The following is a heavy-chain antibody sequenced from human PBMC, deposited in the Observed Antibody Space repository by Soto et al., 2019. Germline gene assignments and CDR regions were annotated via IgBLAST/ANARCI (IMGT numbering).Heavy chain of an antibody. D-gene: IGHD1-1*01. CDR2: IKSDSSGT. V-gene: IGHV3-48*02. Sequence: EVQLVESGGGLVQPGGSLRLSCAASGLTFSGYNMNWVRQAPGKGLEWISCIKSDSSGTWYADSVKGRFTMSRDNAKNSLYLQMNSLRDEDTAVYFCARDSNWSSDYWGQGTLVAVSS. CDR1: GLTFSGYN. J-gene: IGHJ4*02. CDR3: ARDSNWSSDY.